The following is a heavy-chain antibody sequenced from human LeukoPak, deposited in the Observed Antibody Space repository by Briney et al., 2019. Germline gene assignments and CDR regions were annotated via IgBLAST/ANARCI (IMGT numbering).Heavy chain of an antibody. V-gene: IGHV4-59*01. CDR2: IYYSGST. CDR3: ASMMPAGY. D-gene: IGHD3-16*01. J-gene: IGHJ4*02. Sequence: PETLSLTCAVYGGSFSGYYWSWIRQPPGKGLEWIGYIYYSGSTNYNPSLKSRVTISVDASKNQFSLKLSSVTAADTAVYYCASMMPAGYWGQGTLVTVSS. CDR1: GGSFSGYY.